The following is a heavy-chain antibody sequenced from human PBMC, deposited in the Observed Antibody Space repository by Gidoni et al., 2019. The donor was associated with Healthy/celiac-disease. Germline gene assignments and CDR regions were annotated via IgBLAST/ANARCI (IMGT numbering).Heavy chain of an antibody. CDR3: ARGGRHCSGGSCYSEGYYYYGMDV. V-gene: IGHV1-46*01. Sequence: QVQLVQSGAEVKKPGASVKVSCKASGYTFTSYYMPWVRQAPGQGLEWMGIINPSGGSTSYAQKFQGRVTMTRDTSTSTVYMELSSLRSEDTAVYYCARGGRHCSGGSCYSEGYYYYGMDVWGQGTTVTVSS. CDR2: INPSGGST. CDR1: GYTFTSYY. J-gene: IGHJ6*02. D-gene: IGHD2-15*01.